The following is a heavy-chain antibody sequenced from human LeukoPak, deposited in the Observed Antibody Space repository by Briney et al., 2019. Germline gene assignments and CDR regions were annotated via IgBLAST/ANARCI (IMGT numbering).Heavy chain of an antibody. V-gene: IGHV4-59*12. CDR3: ARDLSMADLGLFDP. J-gene: IGHJ5*02. CDR1: GGPISSYY. Sequence: PSETLSLTCTVSGGPISSYYWSWIRQPPGKGLEWIGYIYYSGSTNCNPSLKSQVTRSVDTSKNHCSLKLSSVTAADTAVYYCARDLSMADLGLFDPWGQGTLVTVSS. D-gene: IGHD2-8*01. CDR2: IYYSGST.